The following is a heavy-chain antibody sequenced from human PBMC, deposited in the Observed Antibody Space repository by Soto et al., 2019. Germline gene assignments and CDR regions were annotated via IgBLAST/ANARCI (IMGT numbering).Heavy chain of an antibody. V-gene: IGHV3-23*01. J-gene: IGHJ4*02. CDR2: IGGNGADT. Sequence: EVQLLESGGGLVQPGGSLRLSCGASGFIFSNYAMSWVRQAPGKGLEWVSAIGGNGADTYYADSVKGRFTISRDNSKNTLYLQMNSLRAEDTAVYFCAIPSGLTVTGPDYCGQGTLVTVSS. D-gene: IGHD6-19*01. CDR3: AIPSGLTVTGPDY. CDR1: GFIFSNYA.